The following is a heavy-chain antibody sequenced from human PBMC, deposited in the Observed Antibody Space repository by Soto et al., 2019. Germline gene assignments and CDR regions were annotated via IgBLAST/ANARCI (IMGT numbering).Heavy chain of an antibody. CDR3: AKDIALVRGVILDMGV. J-gene: IGHJ6*02. D-gene: IGHD3-10*01. CDR1: GFIFSNYG. CDR2: TSYDGDKE. V-gene: IGHV3-30*18. Sequence: QVQLVESGGGVVQPGRSLRLSCAASGFIFSNYGMHWVRQAPGKGLEWVAVTSYDGDKEYYADSVKGRFTISRDNSKNTLYLEMRSLRVEDTAVYYCAKDIALVRGVILDMGVWGQGTTVTV.